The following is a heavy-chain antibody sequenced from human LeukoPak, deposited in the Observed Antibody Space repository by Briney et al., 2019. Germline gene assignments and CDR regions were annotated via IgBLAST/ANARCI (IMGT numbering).Heavy chain of an antibody. CDR1: GFTFSSYA. V-gene: IGHV3-23*01. J-gene: IGHJ6*03. Sequence: GGSLRLSCAASGFTFSSYAMSWVRQAPGKGLEWVSAISGSGGSTYYADSVKGRFTISRDNSKNTLYLQMNSLRAEDTAVYYCAKAGDFGVVIIRHYYMDVWGKGTTVTVSS. CDR3: AKAGDFGVVIIRHYYMDV. CDR2: ISGSGGST. D-gene: IGHD3-3*01.